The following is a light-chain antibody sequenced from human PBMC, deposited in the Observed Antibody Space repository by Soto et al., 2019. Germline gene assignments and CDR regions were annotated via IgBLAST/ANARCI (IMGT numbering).Light chain of an antibody. J-gene: IGKJ3*01. CDR3: QQYNKWPLFT. CDR1: LSVGSN. V-gene: IGKV3-15*01. CDR2: GAS. Sequence: ETVMTQSPATLSVSPGERATLSGRASLSVGSNLAWYQQRPGQAPRLLIYGASTRATGIPVRFSGSGSGTEFTLTISSLQSEDFGFYYCQQYNKWPLFTFGPGTRVDMK.